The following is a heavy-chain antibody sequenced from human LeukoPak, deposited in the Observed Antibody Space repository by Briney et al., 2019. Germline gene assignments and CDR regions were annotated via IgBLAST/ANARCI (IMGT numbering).Heavy chain of an antibody. CDR3: AKNGPSTGTPHFDY. Sequence: GGSLRLSCAASRFTFSSYGMHWVRQAPGKGLEWLAVSLSDGKTQYCADSVKGRFTISRGNSNNMLYCLRGEDTAIYYCAKNGPSTGTPHFDYWGQGTLVTVSS. CDR1: RFTFSSYG. V-gene: IGHV3-30*18. D-gene: IGHD1-1*01. CDR2: SLSDGKTQ. J-gene: IGHJ4*02.